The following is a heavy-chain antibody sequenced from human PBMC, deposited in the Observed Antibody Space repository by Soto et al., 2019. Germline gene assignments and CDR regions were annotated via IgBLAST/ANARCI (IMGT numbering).Heavy chain of an antibody. J-gene: IGHJ5*02. D-gene: IGHD4-17*01. V-gene: IGHV4-39*01. CDR1: GGSITSSGFW. CDR3: AKRAYGDPFDP. CDR2: IYDTGNT. Sequence: HLQLQESGPGLVKSSETLSLTCAVSGGSITSSGFWCSWIRQPPGKGLEWIATIYDTGNTFYNPSLRSRVTLSADTSKNQFALNLNSVTAADTAVYYCAKRAYGDPFDPWGQGTLVTVSS.